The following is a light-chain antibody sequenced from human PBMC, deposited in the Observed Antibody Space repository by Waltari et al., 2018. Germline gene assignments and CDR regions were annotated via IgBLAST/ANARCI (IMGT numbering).Light chain of an antibody. CDR3: QQYYTTPYT. CDR1: QRLLYSSRNKNY. V-gene: IGKV4-1*01. CDR2: WAS. J-gene: IGKJ2*01. Sequence: DTVVTQSPDSLAVSLGERATIYCKSRQRLLYSSRNKNYLAWYQQKPRQPPKLLIYWASTRESGVPDRFSGSGSGTDFTLTINSLQAEDVAVYYCQQYYTTPYTFGQGPSWRSN.